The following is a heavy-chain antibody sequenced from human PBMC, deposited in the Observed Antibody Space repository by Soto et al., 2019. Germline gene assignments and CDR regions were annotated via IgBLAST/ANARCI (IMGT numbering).Heavy chain of an antibody. J-gene: IGHJ6*02. CDR3: ARAAYGHGLDV. D-gene: IGHD3-10*01. Sequence: GRALRLYCAASGFPFSAYYMDWVRQAPGKGLEWVGRIANKGDGYTTAYAASVRGRFTVSRDDSRNSLYLQMNSLKIEDTAVYYCARAAYGHGLDVWGQGSTVTGSS. V-gene: IGHV3-72*01. CDR1: GFPFSAYY. CDR2: IANKGDGYTT.